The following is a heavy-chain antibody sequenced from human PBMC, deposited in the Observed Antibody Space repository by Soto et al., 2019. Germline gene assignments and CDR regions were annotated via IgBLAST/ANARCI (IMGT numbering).Heavy chain of an antibody. CDR1: GFTFSSYA. CDR2: ISYDGSNK. CDR3: ARTVLLWFGELCDWFDP. D-gene: IGHD3-10*01. J-gene: IGHJ5*02. V-gene: IGHV3-30-3*01. Sequence: QVQLVESGGGVVQPGRSLRLSCAASGFTFSSYAMHWVRQAPGKGLEWVAVISYDGSNKYYAESVKGRFTISRDNSKNTLYLQMNSLRAEDTAVYYCARTVLLWFGELCDWFDPWGQGTLVTVSS.